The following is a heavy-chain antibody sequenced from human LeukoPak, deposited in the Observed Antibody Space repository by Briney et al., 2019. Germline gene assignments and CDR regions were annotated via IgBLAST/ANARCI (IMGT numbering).Heavy chain of an antibody. CDR1: GGSISSSSYY. D-gene: IGHD2-21*01. V-gene: IGHV4-39*07. J-gene: IGHJ4*02. CDR2: IYYSGST. CDR3: ARGCSRCGPSIDY. Sequence: SETLSLTCTVSGGSISSSSYYWGWIRQPPGKGLEWIGSIYYSGSTYCNPSLKSRVTISVDTSKNQFSLKLSSVTAADTAVYYCARGCSRCGPSIDYWGQGTLVTVSS.